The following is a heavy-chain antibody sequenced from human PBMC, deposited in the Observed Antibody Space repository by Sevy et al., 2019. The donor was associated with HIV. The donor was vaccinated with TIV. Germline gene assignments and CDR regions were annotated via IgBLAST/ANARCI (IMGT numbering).Heavy chain of an antibody. V-gene: IGHV3-23*01. CDR2: INPNGDVT. J-gene: IGHJ4*02. CDR3: AKDFCRTDNCADLFDY. CDR1: GFTFINYA. Sequence: GGSLRLSYAASGFTFINYAMTWVRQAPGRELAWVSSINPNGDVTFYAESEKGRLIISRDSSKNTLFLQMNSLSAEDTAVYYCAKDFCRTDNCADLFDYWGQGTLVTVSS. D-gene: IGHD1-20*01.